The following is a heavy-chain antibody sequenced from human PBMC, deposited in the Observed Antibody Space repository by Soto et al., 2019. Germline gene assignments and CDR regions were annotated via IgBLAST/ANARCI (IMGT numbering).Heavy chain of an antibody. CDR3: AKDPGFEAAGTKGPNWFDP. CDR2: ISYDGSNK. J-gene: IGHJ5*02. V-gene: IGHV3-30*18. Sequence: GGSLRLSCAASGFTFSSYGMHWVRQAPGKGLEWVAVISYDGSNKYYADSVKGRFTISRDNSKNTLYLQMNSLRAEDTAVYYCAKDPGFEAAGTKGPNWFDPWGQGTLVTVSS. CDR1: GFTFSSYG. D-gene: IGHD6-13*01.